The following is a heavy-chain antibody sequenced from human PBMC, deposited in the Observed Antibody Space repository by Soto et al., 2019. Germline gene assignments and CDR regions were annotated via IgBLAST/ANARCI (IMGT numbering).Heavy chain of an antibody. V-gene: IGHV4-34*01. CDR3: ARGNNIVLMVYARAHAFDI. CDR2: INHSGST. CDR1: GGSFSGYY. J-gene: IGHJ3*02. D-gene: IGHD2-8*01. Sequence: SETLSLTCAVYGGSFSGYYWSWIRQPPGKGLEWIGEINHSGSTNYNPSLKSRVTISVDTSKNQFSLKLSSVTAADTAVYYCARGNNIVLMVYARAHAFDIWGQGTMVTVSS.